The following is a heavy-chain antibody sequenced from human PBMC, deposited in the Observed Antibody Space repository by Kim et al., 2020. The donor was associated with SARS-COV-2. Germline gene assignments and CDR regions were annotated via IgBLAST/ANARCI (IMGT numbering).Heavy chain of an antibody. CDR2: IYYSGSV. J-gene: IGHJ4*02. Sequence: SETLSLTCNVSGDSIRSYYWSWMRQAPGKGLEWIGYIYYSGSVNYNPSLKSRLTISVDTSKNQFSLRIFSVTAADTAVYFCARGSRGHFDYWGQGALVTVSS. CDR3: ARGSRGHFDY. CDR1: GDSIRSYY. V-gene: IGHV4-59*13. D-gene: IGHD2-2*01.